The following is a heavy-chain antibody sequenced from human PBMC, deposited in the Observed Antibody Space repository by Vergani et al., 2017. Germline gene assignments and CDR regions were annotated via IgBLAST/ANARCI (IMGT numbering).Heavy chain of an antibody. CDR2: ISGDGSNI. CDR1: GFTFSSYW. J-gene: IGHJ3*02. Sequence: EVQLVESGGGLVQPGGSLRLSCAASGFTFSSYWMHWVRHATGKGLVWVSRISGDGSNIGYADCVRGRFTISRDNAKNTLYSQLNGLRAEDTAVYYCGNTGIIGPQRCAFDIWGQGAMVTVS. CDR3: GNTGIIGPQRCAFDI. D-gene: IGHD1-20*01. V-gene: IGHV3-74*01.